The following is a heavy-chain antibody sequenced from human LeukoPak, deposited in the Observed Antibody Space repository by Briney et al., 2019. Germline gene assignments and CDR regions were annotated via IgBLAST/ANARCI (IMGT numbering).Heavy chain of an antibody. J-gene: IGHJ4*02. CDR1: CGSIDSNNF. CDR2: LAHAGTR. D-gene: IGHD2-2*01. CDR3: TRENRPLCLFAL. V-gene: IGHV4-4*02. Sequence: PSGTLSLTCGVCCGSIDSNNFWGWVPQAPGKGVEWCGELAHAGTRNYTPSLRSRVAMSFDRENNFFSLSLTAVTAADTALYYCTRENRPLCLFALWGEGVMVTVSS.